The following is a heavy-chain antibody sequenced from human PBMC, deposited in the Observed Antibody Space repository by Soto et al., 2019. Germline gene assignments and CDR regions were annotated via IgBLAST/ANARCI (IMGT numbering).Heavy chain of an antibody. CDR2: IKSKTDGGTT. CDR3: TTVGSPKYNWNDFDY. D-gene: IGHD1-1*01. Sequence: GGSLRLSCAASGFTFSNAWMSWVRQAPGKGLEWVGRIKSKTDGGTTDYAAPVKGRFTISRDDSKNTLYLQMNSLKTEDTAVYYCTTVGSPKYNWNDFDYWGQGTLVTVSS. J-gene: IGHJ4*02. CDR1: GFTFSNAW. V-gene: IGHV3-15*01.